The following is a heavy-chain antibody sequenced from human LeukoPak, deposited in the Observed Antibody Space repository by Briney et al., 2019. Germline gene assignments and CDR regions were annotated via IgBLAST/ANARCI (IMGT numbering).Heavy chain of an antibody. V-gene: IGHV3-20*04. CDR1: GFTFDDYG. CDR3: ARAVTTSPPNWFDS. CDR2: INWNGGST. D-gene: IGHD1/OR15-1a*01. J-gene: IGHJ5*01. Sequence: GGSLRLSCAASGFTFDDYGMSWVRQAPGKGLEWVSGINWNGGSTGYADSVKGRFTISRGNAKNSLYLQMNSLRAEDTALYYCARAVTTSPPNWFDSWGQGTLVTVSS.